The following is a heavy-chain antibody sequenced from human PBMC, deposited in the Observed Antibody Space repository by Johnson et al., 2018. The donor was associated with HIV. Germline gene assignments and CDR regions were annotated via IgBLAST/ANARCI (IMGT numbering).Heavy chain of an antibody. CDR1: GFTFSNYG. Sequence: QVQLVESGGGVVQPGRSLRLSCAASGFTFSNYGMHWVRQAPGKGLEWVAVITFEGSDKYYADSVKGRVTISRDESKNTLYLRVNSLRPEDSAVYYCAKDVAVVTPSGSFDLWGQGTRVTVSS. CDR2: ITFEGSDK. D-gene: IGHD4-23*01. J-gene: IGHJ3*01. CDR3: AKDVAVVTPSGSFDL. V-gene: IGHV3-30*18.